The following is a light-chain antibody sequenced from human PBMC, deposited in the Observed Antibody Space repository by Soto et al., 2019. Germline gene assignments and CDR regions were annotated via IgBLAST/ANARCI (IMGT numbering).Light chain of an antibody. CDR2: DAS. Sequence: DIVLTQSPATLSLSPGGRATLSCRASQSVSTYLAWYQQKPGQAPRIFIYDASNRATGIPARFSGSGSGTDLTLTISSLEPEDVAVYYCQQRSKWPITLGQGTRLEIK. J-gene: IGKJ5*01. CDR3: QQRSKWPIT. CDR1: QSVSTY. V-gene: IGKV3-11*01.